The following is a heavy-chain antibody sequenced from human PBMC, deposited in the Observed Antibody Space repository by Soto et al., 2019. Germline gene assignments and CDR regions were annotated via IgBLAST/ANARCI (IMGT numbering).Heavy chain of an antibody. D-gene: IGHD6-19*01. V-gene: IGHV4-39*01. Sequence: QLQLQESGPGLVKPSETLSLICTVSGGSISSSGYYWGWIRQPPGRGLEWVGSMDYSGSTYYNPSLKSRVTISLDTSNYQFSLTLNSVTASDTAVYYCARRGSGWFFDYWGQGTLVTVSS. CDR3: ARRGSGWFFDY. CDR1: GGSISSSGYY. J-gene: IGHJ4*02. CDR2: MDYSGST.